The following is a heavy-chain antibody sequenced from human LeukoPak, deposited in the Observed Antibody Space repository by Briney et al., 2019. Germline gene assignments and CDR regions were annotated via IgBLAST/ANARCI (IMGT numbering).Heavy chain of an antibody. D-gene: IGHD6-19*01. J-gene: IGHJ4*02. Sequence: GGSLRLSCAASGFTFSYYWMHWVRQAPGKGLVWVSRINSDGSSASYADSVKGRFTISRDNAKNTLYLQMNSLRAEDTAVYYCAKAAGIAVAPYYWGQGTLVAVSS. V-gene: IGHV3-74*01. CDR3: AKAAGIAVAPYY. CDR2: INSDGSSA. CDR1: GFTFSYYW.